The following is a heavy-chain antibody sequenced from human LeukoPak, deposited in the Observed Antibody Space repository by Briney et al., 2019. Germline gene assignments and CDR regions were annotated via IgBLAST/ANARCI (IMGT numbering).Heavy chain of an antibody. CDR2: ISGSGGST. CDR3: AVAGGIVRATFDY. J-gene: IGHJ4*02. D-gene: IGHD1-26*01. V-gene: IGHV3-23*01. CDR1: GFTFSSYA. Sequence: PGGSLRLSCAASGFTFSSYAMSWVRQAPGKGLEWVSAISGSGGSTYYADSVKGRFTISRDNSKNTLYLQMNSLRAEDTAVYYCAVAGGIVRATFDYWGQGTLVTVSS.